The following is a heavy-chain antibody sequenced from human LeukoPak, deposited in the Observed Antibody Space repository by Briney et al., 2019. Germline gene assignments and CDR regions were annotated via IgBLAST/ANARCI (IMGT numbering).Heavy chain of an antibody. CDR2: IIPIFGTA. Sequence: SVKVSCKASGGTFSSYAISWVRQAPGQGLKWMGGIIPIFGTANYAQKFQGRVTITADESTSTAYMELSSLRSEDTAVYYCARAGNVYCSSTSCYPGVWDYYYYMDVWGKGTTVTVSS. CDR3: ARAGNVYCSSTSCYPGVWDYYYYMDV. D-gene: IGHD2-2*01. CDR1: GGTFSSYA. V-gene: IGHV1-69*01. J-gene: IGHJ6*03.